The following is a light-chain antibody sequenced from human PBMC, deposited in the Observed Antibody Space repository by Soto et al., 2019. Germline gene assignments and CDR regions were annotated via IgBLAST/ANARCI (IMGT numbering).Light chain of an antibody. CDR1: QSVSRY. J-gene: IGKJ2*01. CDR2: DAS. Sequence: EIVLTQSPATLSFSPGERVTLSFRASQSVSRYLAWYQQKPGQAPRLLIYDASNRATGIPARFSGSGSGTDFTLTISSLEPEDFAVYYCQQRSNWPRYTFGQGTKLEIK. V-gene: IGKV3-11*01. CDR3: QQRSNWPRYT.